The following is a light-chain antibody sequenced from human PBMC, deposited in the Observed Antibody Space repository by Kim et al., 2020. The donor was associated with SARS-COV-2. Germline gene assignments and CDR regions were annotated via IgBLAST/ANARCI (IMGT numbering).Light chain of an antibody. V-gene: IGLV3-9*01. CDR1: NIGGKN. Sequence: SVALGQTARVTCGGYNIGGKNVLWYQHRPGQAPVLVIYRDINRPSGIPERFSGSNSGNTATLIISRAQAGDEADYYCQVWDSSTVIFGGGTQLTVL. CDR2: RDI. J-gene: IGLJ2*01. CDR3: QVWDSSTVI.